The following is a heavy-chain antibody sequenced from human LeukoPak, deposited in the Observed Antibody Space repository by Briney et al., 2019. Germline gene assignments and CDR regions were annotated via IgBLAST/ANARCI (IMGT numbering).Heavy chain of an antibody. V-gene: IGHV4-31*11. CDR1: GGSISSGGFY. Sequence: SETLSLTCGVSGGSISSGGFYWGWIRQHPGNLEWIGFIYYSGSTYYNPSLKSRVSISLDTSKNQFSLKLSSVTAADTAVYYCARERGFSGSYHEDYWGQGTLVTVSS. CDR2: IYYSGST. D-gene: IGHD1-26*01. J-gene: IGHJ4*02. CDR3: ARERGFSGSYHEDY.